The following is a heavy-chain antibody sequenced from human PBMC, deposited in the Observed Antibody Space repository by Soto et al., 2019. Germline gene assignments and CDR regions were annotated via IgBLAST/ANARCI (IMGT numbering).Heavy chain of an antibody. CDR1: GFTFSSYD. Sequence: EVQLVESGGGLVQPGGSLRLSCAASGFTFSSYDMHWVRQATGKGLEWVSAIGTAGDTYYPGSVKGRFTISRENAKNSLYLQMNSLRAGDMAVYYCARGGTTSSGYWYFDLWGRGTLVTVSS. J-gene: IGHJ2*01. D-gene: IGHD1-26*01. V-gene: IGHV3-13*04. CDR3: ARGGTTSSGYWYFDL. CDR2: IGTAGDT.